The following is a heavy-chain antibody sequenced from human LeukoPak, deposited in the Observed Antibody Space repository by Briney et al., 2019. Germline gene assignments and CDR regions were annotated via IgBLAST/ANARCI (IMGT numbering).Heavy chain of an antibody. CDR1: GFTFSSYG. CDR3: ARDRHTALLDY. J-gene: IGHJ4*02. D-gene: IGHD5-18*01. CDR2: IWYDGSNK. V-gene: IGHV3-33*01. Sequence: PGRSLRRSCAASGFTFSSYGMHWVRQAPGKGMEWVAIIWYDGSNKYYADSVKGRFTISRDNSKNTLYLQMSSLRAEDTAVYYCARDRHTALLDYWGQGTLVTVSS.